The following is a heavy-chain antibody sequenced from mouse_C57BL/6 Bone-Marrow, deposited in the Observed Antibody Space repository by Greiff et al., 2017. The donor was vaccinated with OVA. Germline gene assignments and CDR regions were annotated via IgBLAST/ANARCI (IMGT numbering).Heavy chain of an antibody. CDR1: GYTFTSYW. D-gene: IGHD1-1*01. Sequence: QVQLQQSGAELAKPGASVKLSCKASGYTFTSYWMHWVKQRPGQGLEWIGYINPSSGYTKYNQKFKDKATLTADKSSSTAYMQLSRLTYEDSAVYYCAREWVAYYYGSSRYFDVWGTGTTVTVSS. V-gene: IGHV1-7*01. CDR2: INPSSGYT. CDR3: AREWVAYYYGSSRYFDV. J-gene: IGHJ1*03.